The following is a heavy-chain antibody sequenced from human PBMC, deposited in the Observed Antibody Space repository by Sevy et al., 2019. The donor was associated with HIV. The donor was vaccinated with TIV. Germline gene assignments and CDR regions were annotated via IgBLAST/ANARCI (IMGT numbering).Heavy chain of an antibody. CDR2: LYSSGST. CDR3: ARDGRWCMAGVGMIHYYYGMDG. Sequence: SETLSRSCTVSGGSISSYYWSWIRLPAGKGLEWLGRLYSSGSTNENPSLKSRVTMSVDTSKNHFSLKPSSVTAADTAMYYCARDGRWCMAGVGMIHYYYGMDGCGQGPTVTVSS. D-gene: IGHD2-8*02. CDR1: GGSISSYY. V-gene: IGHV4-4*07. J-gene: IGHJ6*01.